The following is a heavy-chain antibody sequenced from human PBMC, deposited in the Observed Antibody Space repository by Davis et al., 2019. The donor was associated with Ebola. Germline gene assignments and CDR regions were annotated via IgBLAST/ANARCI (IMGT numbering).Heavy chain of an antibody. CDR3: ARGENYGSGSVDY. J-gene: IGHJ4*02. Sequence: MPSETLSLTCAVYSGSFSGYYWSWIRQPPGKGLEWIGEINHSGNTHCNPSLKSRLTISVDTSKNQFSLKLSSVTAADTAVYYCARGENYGSGSVDYWGQGTLVTVSS. V-gene: IGHV4-34*01. CDR2: INHSGNT. CDR1: SGSFSGYY. D-gene: IGHD3-10*01.